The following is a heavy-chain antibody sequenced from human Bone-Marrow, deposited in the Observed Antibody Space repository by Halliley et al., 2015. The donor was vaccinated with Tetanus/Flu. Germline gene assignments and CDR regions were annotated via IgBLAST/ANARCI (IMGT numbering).Heavy chain of an antibody. CDR1: GYSFSDYW. V-gene: IGHV5-51*01. CDR2: IFPGDSET. J-gene: IGHJ6*02. Sequence: VQLVQSGAEVKKPGESLKISCKGSGYSFSDYWIGWVRQMPGQGLESMGIIFPGDSETRYGQSFQGQVTISADPSISTAYLQWSSLKASDSAIYFCAGRRGIAVSDDNYYYGLDVWGQGTTVTV. CDR3: AGRRGIAVSDDNYYYGLDV. D-gene: IGHD6-19*01.